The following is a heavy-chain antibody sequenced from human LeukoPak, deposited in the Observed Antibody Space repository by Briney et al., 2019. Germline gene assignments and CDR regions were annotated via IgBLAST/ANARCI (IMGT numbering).Heavy chain of an antibody. Sequence: PGGSLRLSCAASGFTFSSYSMTWVRQAPGKGLEWVSSFTSGSRSIYYADSVKGRFTISRDNAKKSLYLQMNSLRAEDTAIYYCAKIHQNRVVVGAKGAFDIWGQGTVVTVSS. V-gene: IGHV3-21*01. D-gene: IGHD2-15*01. CDR2: FTSGSRSI. CDR3: AKIHQNRVVVGAKGAFDI. CDR1: GFTFSSYS. J-gene: IGHJ3*02.